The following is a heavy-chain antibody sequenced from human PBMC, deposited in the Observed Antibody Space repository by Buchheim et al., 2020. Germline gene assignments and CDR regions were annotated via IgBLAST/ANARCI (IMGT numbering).Heavy chain of an antibody. V-gene: IGHV3-7*01. D-gene: IGHD1-1*01. J-gene: IGHJ4*02. Sequence: EVRLVESGGGLVQPGGSLRLSCAASGLTFSAYWMSWVRQPPGKGLEWVANIKEDGAEKYYVGSVKGRFTISRDNAANSLSLQMNSLRVEDTAVYYCTTAFNVRDDNVDYWGLGTL. CDR2: IKEDGAEK. CDR3: TTAFNVRDDNVDY. CDR1: GLTFSAYW.